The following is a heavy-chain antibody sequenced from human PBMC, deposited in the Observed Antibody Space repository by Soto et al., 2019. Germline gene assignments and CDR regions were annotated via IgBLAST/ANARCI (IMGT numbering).Heavy chain of an antibody. CDR2: IYSGGST. V-gene: IGHV3-53*01. CDR1: GFTVSSNY. CDR3: AREGGSYGEGFDY. Sequence: PGGSLRLSCAASGFTVSSNYMSWVRQAPGKGLEWVSVIYSGGSTYYADSVKGRFTISRDNSKNTLYLQMNSLRAEDTAVYYCAREGGSYGEGFDYWGQGTLVTVSS. J-gene: IGHJ4*02. D-gene: IGHD1-26*01.